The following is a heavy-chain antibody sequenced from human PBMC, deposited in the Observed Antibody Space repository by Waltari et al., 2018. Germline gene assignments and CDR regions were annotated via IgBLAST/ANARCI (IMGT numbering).Heavy chain of an antibody. CDR1: GDARNSGLH. V-gene: IGHV4-38-2*01. Sequence: QVQLQESGPSLVKPSETLSLTCDVSGDARNSGLHWGWFRQAPEKGLEWIATIYHDGTTFYNPSLTSRVTTSMDTSKNQISLKLKSVTAADTAVYYCTRQTLGYCTSAACRRLEAWGQGTLVTVSS. CDR3: TRQTLGYCTSAACRRLEA. CDR2: IYHDGTT. J-gene: IGHJ5*02. D-gene: IGHD2-8*02.